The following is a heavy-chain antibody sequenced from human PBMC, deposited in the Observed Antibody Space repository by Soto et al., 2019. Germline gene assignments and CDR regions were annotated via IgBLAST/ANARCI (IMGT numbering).Heavy chain of an antibody. CDR3: AKLDTSEDMPTMAAAETH. CDR1: GFSFSAYG. Sequence: QVQLVEFGGGVVQPGGSLRLSCAASGFSFSAYGMHWVRQSPGKGLEWVAVMSYDGSKKYYLDSVKGRFTISRDNSQNTLFLQMNTLRPEDSALYYCAKLDTSEDMPTMAAAETHWGQGTLVTVSS. V-gene: IGHV3-30*18. CDR2: MSYDGSKK. D-gene: IGHD6-13*01. J-gene: IGHJ1*01.